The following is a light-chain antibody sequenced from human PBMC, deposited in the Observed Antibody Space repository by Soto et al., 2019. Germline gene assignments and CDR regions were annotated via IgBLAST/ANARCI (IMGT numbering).Light chain of an antibody. J-gene: IGLJ1*01. V-gene: IGLV2-23*02. CDR2: EVS. CDR1: SSDVGHYNL. CDR3: CSYAGSVTHYV. Sequence: QSALTQPASVSGSPGQSITISCTGTSSDVGHYNLVSWYQQHPGKAPKLLIYEVSKRPSEFSNRFSGSKSGNRASLTISGLQAEDEADYYCCSYAGSVTHYVFGTGTKLTVL.